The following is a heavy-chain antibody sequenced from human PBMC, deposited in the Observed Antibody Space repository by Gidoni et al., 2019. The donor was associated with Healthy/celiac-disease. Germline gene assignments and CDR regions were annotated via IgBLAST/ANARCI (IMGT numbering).Heavy chain of an antibody. J-gene: IGHJ4*02. CDR2: INHSGST. Sequence: QVQLQQWGAGLLKPSETLSLTCAVYGGSFSGYYWSWIRQPPGKGLEWIGEINHSGSTNYNPSLKSRVTISVDTSKNQFSLKLSSVTAADTAVYYCASLRRYYYDSSGYRMDYWGQGTLVTVSS. D-gene: IGHD3-22*01. V-gene: IGHV4-34*01. CDR3: ASLRRYYYDSSGYRMDY. CDR1: GGSFSGYY.